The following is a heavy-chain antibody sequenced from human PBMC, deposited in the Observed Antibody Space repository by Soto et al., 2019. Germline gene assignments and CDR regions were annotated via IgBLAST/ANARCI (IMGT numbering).Heavy chain of an antibody. D-gene: IGHD2-15*01. V-gene: IGHV3-23*01. Sequence: GGSLRLSCAASGFTFSSYAMSWVRQAPGKGLEWVSAISGSGGSTYYADSVKGRFTISRDNSKNTLYLQMNSLRAEDTAVYYCAKGGRVVVVAATHGHSYYMDVWGKGTTVTVSS. CDR3: AKGGRVVVVAATHGHSYYMDV. J-gene: IGHJ6*03. CDR2: ISGSGGST. CDR1: GFTFSSYA.